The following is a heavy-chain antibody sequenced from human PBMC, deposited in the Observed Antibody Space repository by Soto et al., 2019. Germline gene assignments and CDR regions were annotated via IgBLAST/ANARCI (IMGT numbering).Heavy chain of an antibody. V-gene: IGHV3-11*01. Sequence: GGSLRLSCAASGFTFSDYYMSWIRQAPGKGLEWVSYISSSGSTIYYADSVKGRFTISRDNAKNSLYLQMNSLRAEDTAVYYCATSGGAAGTIWITYYFDYWGQGTLVTVSS. D-gene: IGHD6-13*01. CDR2: ISSSGSTI. CDR3: ATSGGAAGTIWITYYFDY. J-gene: IGHJ4*02. CDR1: GFTFSDYY.